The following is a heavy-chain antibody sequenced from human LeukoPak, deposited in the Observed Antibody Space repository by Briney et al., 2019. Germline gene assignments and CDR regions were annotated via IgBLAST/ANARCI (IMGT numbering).Heavy chain of an antibody. CDR1: GFTFGSYW. CDR3: ASAGGDSRSPLPFYY. Sequence: GGSLRLSCAASGFTFGSYWMSWVRQAPGRGLEWVANIKQDGSEKYYVDSVKGRFTISRDNAENSLSLQMNSLRAEDTAVYYCASAGGDSRSPLPFYYWGQGTLVTVST. J-gene: IGHJ4*02. CDR2: IKQDGSEK. V-gene: IGHV3-7*03. D-gene: IGHD6-6*01.